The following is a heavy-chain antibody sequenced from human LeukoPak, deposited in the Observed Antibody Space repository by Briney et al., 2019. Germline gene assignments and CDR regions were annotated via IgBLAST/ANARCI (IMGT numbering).Heavy chain of an antibody. CDR2: ISYDANSI. CDR1: PFNYA. J-gene: IGHJ6*02. CDR3: ARRLVVPGKVDYYYGMDV. Sequence: PGGSLRLSCAASPFNYAMHWVRQAPGKGLEWVAGISYDANSIYYADSVKGRFTISRDNSKNSVYLEMNSLRAEDTAVYYCARRLVVPGKVDYYYGMDVWGQGTTVTVSS. V-gene: IGHV3-30*12. D-gene: IGHD2-21*02.